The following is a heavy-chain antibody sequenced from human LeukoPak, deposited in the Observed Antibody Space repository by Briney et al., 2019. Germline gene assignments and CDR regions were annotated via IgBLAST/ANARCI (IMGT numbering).Heavy chain of an antibody. CDR2: ISSRSFTI. J-gene: IGHJ6*02. CDR1: GFTFSAYS. D-gene: IGHD6-6*01. Sequence: PSETLSLSCAASGFTFSAYSMNWVRQAPGKGLDWVSYISSRSFTIYYADSVKGRFTISRDNSKNTLYLQMNSLRAEDTAVYYCARDYIAALRDEVGGKYGMDVWGQGTTVTVSS. V-gene: IGHV3-48*01. CDR3: ARDYIAALRDEVGGKYGMDV.